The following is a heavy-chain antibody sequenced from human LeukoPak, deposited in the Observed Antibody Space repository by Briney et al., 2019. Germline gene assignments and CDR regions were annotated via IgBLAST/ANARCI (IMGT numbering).Heavy chain of an antibody. D-gene: IGHD3-3*01. CDR3: ARRSDFWSGFDY. CDR1: GGSINSYY. J-gene: IGHJ4*02. CDR2: IYYSGST. Sequence: PSETLSLTCTVSGGSINSYYWSWIRQPPGKGLEWIGYIYYSGSTNYNPSLKSRVTISVDTSKNQFSLKLSSVTAADRAVYYCARRSDFWSGFDYWGQGTLVTVSS. V-gene: IGHV4-59*08.